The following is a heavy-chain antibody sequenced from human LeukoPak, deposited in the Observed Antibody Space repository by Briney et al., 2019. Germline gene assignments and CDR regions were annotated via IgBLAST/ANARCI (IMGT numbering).Heavy chain of an antibody. V-gene: IGHV4-61*01. CDR2: IFYSGTT. Sequence: KTSETLSLTCTVSGASVSSGSSYWGWIRQPPGKGLEWIGYIFYSGTTNYSPSLKSRVTMSLDTSENQFSLRLSSVTAADTAVYYCARTPVYCSGGSRYYYYYAMDVWGQGTTVTVSS. CDR1: GASVSSGSSY. D-gene: IGHD2-15*01. J-gene: IGHJ6*02. CDR3: ARTPVYCSGGSRYYYYYAMDV.